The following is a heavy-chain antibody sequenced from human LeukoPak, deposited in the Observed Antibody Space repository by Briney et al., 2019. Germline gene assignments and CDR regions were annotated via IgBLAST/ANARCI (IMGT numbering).Heavy chain of an antibody. V-gene: IGHV4-59*01. D-gene: IGHD6-19*01. CDR1: GGSISSYY. J-gene: IGHJ6*03. Sequence: SKTLSLTCTVSGGSISSYYWSWIRQPPGKGLEWIGYIYYSGSTNYNPSLKSRVTISVDTSKNQFSLKLSSVTAADTAVYYCAMSSIAVAVPYYYYYMDVWGKGTTVTVSS. CDR3: AMSSIAVAVPYYYYYMDV. CDR2: IYYSGST.